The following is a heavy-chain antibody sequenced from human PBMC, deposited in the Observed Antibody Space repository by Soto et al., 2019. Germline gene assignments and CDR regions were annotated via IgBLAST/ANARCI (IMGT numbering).Heavy chain of an antibody. V-gene: IGHV5-10-1*01. CDR1: GYSFTTYW. CDR2: IDPSDSYA. CDR3: GRVRVDKAEGWFDP. Sequence: EFLKISCKGSGYSFTTYWITWVRQVPGKGLEWMGRIDPSDSYANYSPSFQGHVTMSADKSISTAYLQWSSLKASDTAMYYCGRVRVDKAEGWFDPWGQGTLVTVSS. J-gene: IGHJ5*02. D-gene: IGHD5-12*01.